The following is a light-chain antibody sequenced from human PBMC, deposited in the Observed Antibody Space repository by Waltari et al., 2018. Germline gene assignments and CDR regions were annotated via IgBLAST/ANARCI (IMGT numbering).Light chain of an antibody. J-gene: IGLJ2*01. CDR1: STNIGAGHD. V-gene: IGLV1-40*01. Sequence: QSVLTQPPSVSGAPGQRVTISCTGSSTNIGAGHDVHWYQDFPGAAPKLLIYGNNNRPAGVPDLFSGSKSGTSASLAITGIQAEDEAHYYCQSFDTSLSGGVVFGGGTKVTVL. CDR2: GNN. CDR3: QSFDTSLSGGVV.